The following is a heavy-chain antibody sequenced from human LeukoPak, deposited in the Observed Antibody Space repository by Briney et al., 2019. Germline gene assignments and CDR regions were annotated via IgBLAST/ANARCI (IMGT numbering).Heavy chain of an antibody. J-gene: IGHJ4*02. CDR2: ISSRSSYI. V-gene: IGHV3-21*04. CDR3: ASGIAAAGKDY. D-gene: IGHD6-13*01. CDR1: RFTLSSYS. Sequence: GGSLRLSCAASRFTLSSYSMNWVRPAPGRGLEWVSSISSRSSYIYYADSVKDRFTLPRDNANNSLNLSINRQRARQTPVCLLASGIAAAGKDYWGQGTLVTVSS.